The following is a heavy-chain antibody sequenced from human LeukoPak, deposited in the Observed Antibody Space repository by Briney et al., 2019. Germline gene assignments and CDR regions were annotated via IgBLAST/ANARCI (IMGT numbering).Heavy chain of an antibody. CDR1: GGSFSGYY. CDR2: INHSGST. J-gene: IGHJ5*02. D-gene: IGHD3-22*01. V-gene: IGHV4-34*01. Sequence: SETLSLTCAVYGGSFSGYYWSWIRQPPGKGLEWIGEINHSGSTNYNPSFKSRVTISVDTSKNQFSLKLSSVTAADTAVYYCARLADDSSGYYPGENWFDPWGQGTLVTVSS. CDR3: ARLADDSSGYYPGENWFDP.